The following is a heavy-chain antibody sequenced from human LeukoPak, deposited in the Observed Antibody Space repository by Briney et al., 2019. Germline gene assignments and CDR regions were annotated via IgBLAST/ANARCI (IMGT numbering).Heavy chain of an antibody. V-gene: IGHV6-1*01. CDR2: TYLTSKWYF. D-gene: IGHD1-1*01. Sequence: SQTLSLTCAISGDSVSSLTVTWDWIRQSPSRGLEWLGRTYLTSKWYFEYGVSVKSRISIRPDTSKNQISLQLNSVTPEDTAVYYCARGNAGAYDVWGQGTMVTVPS. J-gene: IGHJ3*01. CDR3: ARGNAGAYDV. CDR1: GDSVSSLTVT.